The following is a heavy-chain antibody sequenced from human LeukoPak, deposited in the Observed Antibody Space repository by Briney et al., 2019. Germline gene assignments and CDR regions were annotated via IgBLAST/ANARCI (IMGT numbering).Heavy chain of an antibody. CDR2: ISYDGRNK. CDR1: GFTFSNYG. J-gene: IGHJ4*02. Sequence: GGSLRLSCAASGFTFSNYGTHWVRQAPGKGLEWVAAISYDGRNKFYPDSVKGRFTISRDNSKNTLYLQMNSLRPEDTAVYYCAKAPHYSDSSGYFDYWGQGTLVTVSS. CDR3: AKAPHYSDSSGYFDY. V-gene: IGHV3-30*18. D-gene: IGHD3-22*01.